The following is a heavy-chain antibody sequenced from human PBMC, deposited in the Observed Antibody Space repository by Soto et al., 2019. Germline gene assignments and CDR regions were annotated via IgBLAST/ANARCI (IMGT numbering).Heavy chain of an antibody. CDR1: GGSISSYY. CDR2: IYYSGST. Sequence: QVQLQESGPGLVKPSETLSLTCTVSGGSISSYYWSWIRQPPGKGLEWIGYIYYSGSTNYNPSLKSRVTISVETSKNQFSLKLSSVTAADTAVYCCAGGSGSYGYWGQGTLVTVSS. J-gene: IGHJ4*02. V-gene: IGHV4-59*01. CDR3: AGGSGSYGY. D-gene: IGHD3-10*01.